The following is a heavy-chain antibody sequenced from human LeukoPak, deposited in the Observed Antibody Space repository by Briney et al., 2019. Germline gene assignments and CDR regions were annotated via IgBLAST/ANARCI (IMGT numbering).Heavy chain of an antibody. J-gene: IGHJ6*03. D-gene: IGHD6-6*01. CDR2: ISAYNGNT. CDR3: ARVMGLAARPSYYYYYMDV. CDR1: GYTFTSYG. V-gene: IGHV1-18*01. Sequence: EASVKVSCKASGYTFTSYGISWVRQAPGQGLEWMGWISAYNGNTNYAQKLQGRVTMTTDTSTSTAYMELRSLRSDDTAVYYCARVMGLAARPSYYYYYMDVWGKGTTVTVSS.